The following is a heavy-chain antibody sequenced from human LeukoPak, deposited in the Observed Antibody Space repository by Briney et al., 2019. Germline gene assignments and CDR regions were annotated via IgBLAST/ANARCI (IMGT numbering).Heavy chain of an antibody. CDR1: GFTFSSYS. Sequence: PGGSLRLSCAASGFTFSSYSMNWVRQAPGKGLEWVSYISSSSSTIYYADSVKGRFTISRDNAKNSLYLQMNSLRAEDTAVYYCARSGGSGYDAFDIWGQGTMVTVSS. CDR2: ISSSSSTI. J-gene: IGHJ3*02. D-gene: IGHD5-12*01. CDR3: ARSGGSGYDAFDI. V-gene: IGHV3-48*04.